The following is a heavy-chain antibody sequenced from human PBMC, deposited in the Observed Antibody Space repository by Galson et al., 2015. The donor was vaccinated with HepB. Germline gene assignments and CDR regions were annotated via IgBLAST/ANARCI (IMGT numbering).Heavy chain of an antibody. CDR1: GFTFDNYA. J-gene: IGHJ6*03. D-gene: IGHD3-10*01. V-gene: IGHV3-23*01. CDR2: ISGSGDGT. CDR3: ATQVDLHYCHNYIDV. Sequence: SLRLSCAASGFTFDNYAMSWVRQAPGKGLEWVSAISGSGDGTYYAESVRGRFTISRDNSENTLHLQMDGLRAEDTAVYYCATQVDLHYCHNYIDVWGKGTTVTVSS.